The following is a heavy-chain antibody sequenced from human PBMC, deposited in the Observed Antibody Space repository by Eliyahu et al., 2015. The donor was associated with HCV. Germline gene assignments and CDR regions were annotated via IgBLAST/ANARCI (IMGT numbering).Heavy chain of an antibody. Sequence: QVQLQESGPGLVKPSETLSLTCTVXGGSISXYYWSWIRQPPGKGLEWIGYIYYSGSTNYNPSLKSRVTISVDTSKNQFSLKLSSVTAADTAVYYCARERRNDYGDYFYAFDIWGQGTMVTVSS. J-gene: IGHJ3*02. D-gene: IGHD4-17*01. V-gene: IGHV4-59*01. CDR2: IYYSGST. CDR3: ARERRNDYGDYFYAFDI. CDR1: GGSISXYY.